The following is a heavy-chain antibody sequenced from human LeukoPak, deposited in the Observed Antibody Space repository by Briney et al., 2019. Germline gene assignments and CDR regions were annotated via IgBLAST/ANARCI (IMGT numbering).Heavy chain of an antibody. CDR1: GFTFSSYS. D-gene: IGHD2-21*02. J-gene: IGHJ6*02. V-gene: IGHV3-21*01. CDR2: ISSSSSYI. CDR3: ASSDLADYYYYGTDV. Sequence: GGSLRLSCAASGFTFSSYSMNWVRQAPGKGLEWVSSISSSSSYIYYADSVKGRFTISRDNAKNSLYLQMNSLRAEDTAVYYCASSDLADYYYYGTDVWGQGTTVTVSS.